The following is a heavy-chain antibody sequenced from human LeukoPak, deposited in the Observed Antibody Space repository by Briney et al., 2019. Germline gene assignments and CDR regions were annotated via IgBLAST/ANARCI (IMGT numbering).Heavy chain of an antibody. D-gene: IGHD6-19*01. Sequence: PGGSLRLSCAASGFTFSSYAMSWVRQAPGKGLEWVSAISGSGGSTYYADSVKGRFTISRDNSKNTLYLQMNSLRAENTAIYYCATLGGWHDDWGQGTLVTVSS. J-gene: IGHJ4*02. CDR1: GFTFSSYA. CDR3: ATLGGWHDD. V-gene: IGHV3-23*01. CDR2: ISGSGGST.